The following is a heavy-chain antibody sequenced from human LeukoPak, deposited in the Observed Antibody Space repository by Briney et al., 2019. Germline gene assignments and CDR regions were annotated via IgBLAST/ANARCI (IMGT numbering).Heavy chain of an antibody. CDR1: GFTFSSYG. V-gene: IGHV3-23*01. J-gene: IGHJ4*02. CDR3: AKRVPYSSSSVYFDS. CDR2: VSDTGRDT. D-gene: IGHD6-6*01. Sequence: SGGFLRLSCLASGFTFSSYGMSWVRQAPGKGLEWVSAVSDTGRDTYYADSVKGRFTISKDNSKNTLFLQMNSLRAEDTAVYYCAKRVPYSSSSVYFDSWGQGTLVTVSS.